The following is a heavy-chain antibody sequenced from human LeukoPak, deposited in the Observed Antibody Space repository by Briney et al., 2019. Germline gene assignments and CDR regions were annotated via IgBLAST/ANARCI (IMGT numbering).Heavy chain of an antibody. Sequence: GGSLRLSCAASGFTFSNHGMHWVRQAPGKGLEWVAFIPYDGSNKYYADSVKGRFTFSKDNSKNRVYLQMNSLRAEDTAVYYCARADQWGPFDYWGQGTLVTVSS. V-gene: IGHV3-30*02. J-gene: IGHJ4*02. CDR2: IPYDGSNK. CDR3: ARADQWGPFDY. CDR1: GFTFSNHG. D-gene: IGHD2-8*01.